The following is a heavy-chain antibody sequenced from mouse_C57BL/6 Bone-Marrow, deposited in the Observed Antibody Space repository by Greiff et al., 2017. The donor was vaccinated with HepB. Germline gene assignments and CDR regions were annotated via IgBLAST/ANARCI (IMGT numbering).Heavy chain of an antibody. CDR3: ARDGSSYNYAMDY. V-gene: IGHV1-26*01. CDR2: INPNNGGT. J-gene: IGHJ4*01. D-gene: IGHD1-1*01. CDR1: GYTFTDYY. Sequence: EVQLQQSGPELVKPGASVKISCKASGYTFTDYYMNWVKQSHGKSLEWIGDINPNNGGTSYNQKFKGKATLSVDKSSSTAYMELRSLTSEDSAVYYSARDGSSYNYAMDYWGQGTSVTVSS.